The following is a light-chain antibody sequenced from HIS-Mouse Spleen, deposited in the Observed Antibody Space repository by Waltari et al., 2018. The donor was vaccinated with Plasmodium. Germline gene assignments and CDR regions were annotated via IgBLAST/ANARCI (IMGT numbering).Light chain of an antibody. V-gene: IGLV3-19*01. CDR2: GKN. CDR1: SLRSNY. J-gene: IGLJ2*01. Sequence: SSELTQDPAVSVALGQTVRITCQGDSLRSNYASWSQQKPGQAPVLVIYGKNNRPSGIPDRFSGSSSGNTASLTITGAQAEDEADYYCNSRDSSGNHLGVVFGGGTKLTVL. CDR3: NSRDSSGNHLGVV.